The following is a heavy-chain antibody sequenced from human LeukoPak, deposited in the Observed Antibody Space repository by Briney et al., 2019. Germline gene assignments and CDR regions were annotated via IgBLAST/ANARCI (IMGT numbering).Heavy chain of an antibody. V-gene: IGHV3-20*04. CDR3: ARQYSSSSDYFDY. Sequence: GGSLRLSCAASGFAFDDYGMSWVRHAPGKGLEWVSGINWNGGSTGYADSVKGRFTISRDNAKNSLYLQMNSLRAEDTALYYCARQYSSSSDYFDYWGQGTLVTVSS. CDR1: GFAFDDYG. J-gene: IGHJ4*02. CDR2: INWNGGST. D-gene: IGHD6-13*01.